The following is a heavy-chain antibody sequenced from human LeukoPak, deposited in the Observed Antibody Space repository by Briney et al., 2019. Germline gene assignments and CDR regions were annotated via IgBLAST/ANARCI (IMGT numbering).Heavy chain of an antibody. D-gene: IGHD4-23*01. CDR1: GGSISSGGYY. CDR3: ARATTVVTPVWGAFDI. CDR2: IYYSGST. J-gene: IGHJ3*02. V-gene: IGHV4-31*03. Sequence: SETLSLTCTVSGGSISSGGYYWSWIRQHPGKGLGWIGYIYYSGSTYYNPSLKSRVTISVDTSKNQFSLKLSSVTAADTAVYYCARATTVVTPVWGAFDIWGQGTMVTVSS.